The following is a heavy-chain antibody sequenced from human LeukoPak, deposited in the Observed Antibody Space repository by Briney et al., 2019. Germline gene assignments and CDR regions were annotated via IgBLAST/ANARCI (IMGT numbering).Heavy chain of an antibody. J-gene: IGHJ4*02. Sequence: GGSLRLSCAASGFTFSSYAMSWVRQAPGKGLEWVSAISGSGGSTYYADSVKGRFTISRDNSKNTLYLQMNSLRAEDTAVYYCAKKGGGSSGYYSYNDYWGQGILVTVSS. CDR1: GFTFSSYA. V-gene: IGHV3-23*01. CDR3: AKKGGGSSGYYSYNDY. CDR2: ISGSGGST. D-gene: IGHD3-22*01.